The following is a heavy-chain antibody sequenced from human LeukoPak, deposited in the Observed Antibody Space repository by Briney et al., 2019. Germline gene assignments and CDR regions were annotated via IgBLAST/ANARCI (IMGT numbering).Heavy chain of an antibody. CDR1: GYTFTSYY. CDR3: ARPAKNKYSSSHLYYYGMDV. D-gene: IGHD6-13*01. V-gene: IGHV1-46*01. Sequence: ASVKVSCKASGYTFTSYYMHWVRQAPGQGLEWMGIINPSGGSTSYAQKFQGRVTMTRDTSTSTVYMELSSLRSEDTAVYYCARPAKNKYSSSHLYYYGMDVWGQGTTVTVSS. J-gene: IGHJ6*02. CDR2: INPSGGST.